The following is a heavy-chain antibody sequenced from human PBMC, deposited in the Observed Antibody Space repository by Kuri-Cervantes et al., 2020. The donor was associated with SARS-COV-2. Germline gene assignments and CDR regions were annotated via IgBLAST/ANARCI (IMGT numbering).Heavy chain of an antibody. CDR1: GFTFSRYG. Sequence: GESLKISCAASGFTFSRYGMHWVRQAPGKGLEWVAFIWYDGSKQNYADSVKGRFTISRDNSKNTLYLQMNSLRAEDTAVYYCAKEERTAFDYWGQGTLVTVSS. CDR2: IWYDGSKQ. V-gene: IGHV3-33*03. J-gene: IGHJ4*02. CDR3: AKEERTAFDY.